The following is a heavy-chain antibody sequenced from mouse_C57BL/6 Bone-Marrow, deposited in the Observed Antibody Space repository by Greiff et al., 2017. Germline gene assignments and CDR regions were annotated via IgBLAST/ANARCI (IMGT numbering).Heavy chain of an antibody. D-gene: IGHD1-1*01. V-gene: IGHV1-15*01. CDR1: GYTFTDYE. Sequence: QVQLQQSGAELVRPGASVTLSCKASGYTFTDYEMHWVKQTPVHGLEWIGAIDPETGGTAYNQKFKGKAILTADKSSSTAYMELRSLTSEVSAFYYCSRDTTVVYWYFDVWGTGTTVTVSS. J-gene: IGHJ1*03. CDR2: IDPETGGT. CDR3: SRDTTVVYWYFDV.